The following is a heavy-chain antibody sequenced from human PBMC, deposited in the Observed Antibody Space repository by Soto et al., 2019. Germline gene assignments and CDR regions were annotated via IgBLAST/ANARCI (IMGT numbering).Heavy chain of an antibody. CDR1: GGSISSYY. CDR3: AREGEGYYGSGNDAFDI. V-gene: IGHV4-59*01. Sequence: QVQLQESGPGLVKPSETLSLTCTVSGGSISSYYWSWIRQPPGKGLEWIGYIYYSGSTNYNPSLKSRVTISVDTSKTQFSLKLSSVTAADTAVYYCAREGEGYYGSGNDAFDIWGQGTMVTVSS. CDR2: IYYSGST. D-gene: IGHD3-10*01. J-gene: IGHJ3*02.